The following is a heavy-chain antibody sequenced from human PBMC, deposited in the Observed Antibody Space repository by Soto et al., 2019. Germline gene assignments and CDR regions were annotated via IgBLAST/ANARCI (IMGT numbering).Heavy chain of an antibody. CDR3: ARGGAWCGGACNFYY. CDR1: GGTFSSYT. J-gene: IGHJ4*02. D-gene: IGHD2-21*02. V-gene: IGHV1-69*02. Sequence: QVQLVQSGAEVKKPGSSVKVSCKASGGTFSSYTISWVRQAPGQGLEWMGRIIPILGIANYAQKFQGRVKITAAKSTITAYMELSSLISEDTAVYYCARGGAWCGGACNFYYWGQGTLVTVAA. CDR2: IIPILGIA.